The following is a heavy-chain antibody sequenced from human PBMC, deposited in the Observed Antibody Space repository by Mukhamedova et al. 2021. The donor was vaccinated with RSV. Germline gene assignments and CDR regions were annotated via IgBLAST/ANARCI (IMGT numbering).Heavy chain of an antibody. D-gene: IGHD3-3*01. V-gene: IGHV4-30-2*04. CDR3: ARAAGTIFGVVSYFDY. Sequence: GSTYYNPSLKSRVTISVDTSKNLFSLKLSSVTAADTAVYYCARAAGTIFGVVSYFDYWGQGTLVTVSS. CDR2: GST. J-gene: IGHJ4*02.